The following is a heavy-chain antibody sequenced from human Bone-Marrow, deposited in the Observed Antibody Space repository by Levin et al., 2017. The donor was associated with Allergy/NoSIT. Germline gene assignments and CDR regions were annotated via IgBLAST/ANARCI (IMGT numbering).Heavy chain of an antibody. D-gene: IGHD3-16*01. V-gene: IGHV3-53*01. CDR3: ARVGGGFDY. CDR1: GFTVYNNY. Sequence: ASVKVSCAVSGFTVYNNYMIWVRQAPGKGLEWVSVIHGGGTTYYADSVTGRFTISRDNSKNTLYLQMNSLRVEDTAVYYCARVGGGFDYWGQGTLVTVSS. J-gene: IGHJ4*02. CDR2: IHGGGTT.